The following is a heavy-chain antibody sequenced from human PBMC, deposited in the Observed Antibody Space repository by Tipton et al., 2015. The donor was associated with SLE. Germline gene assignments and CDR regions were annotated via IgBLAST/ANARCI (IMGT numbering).Heavy chain of an antibody. J-gene: IGHJ4*02. D-gene: IGHD3-22*01. CDR1: GFTFSNYG. CDR3: ASSSGYYAPYYFDY. V-gene: IGHV3-30*02. Sequence: SGFTFSNYGMHWVRQAPGKGLEWVASIWYNGHNKFYGDSVKGRFTISRLNSKNTLYLQMNSLRAEDTAVYYCASSSGYYAPYYFDYWGQGTLVTVSS. CDR2: IWYNGHNK.